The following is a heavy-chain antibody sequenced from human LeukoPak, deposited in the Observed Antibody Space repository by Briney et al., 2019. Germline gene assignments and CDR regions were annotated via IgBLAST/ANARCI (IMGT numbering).Heavy chain of an antibody. CDR2: INPSGGST. J-gene: IGHJ4*02. D-gene: IGHD2-2*01. V-gene: IGHV1-46*01. CDR3: ARGGLYCSSTSCPSSEY. CDR1: GGTFSSYA. Sequence: ASVKVSCKASGGTFSSYAISWVRQAPGQGLEWMGVINPSGGSTSYAQKFQGRVTMTRDPSTSTVYMELSSLISEDTAVYYCARGGLYCSSTSCPSSEYWGQGTLVTVSS.